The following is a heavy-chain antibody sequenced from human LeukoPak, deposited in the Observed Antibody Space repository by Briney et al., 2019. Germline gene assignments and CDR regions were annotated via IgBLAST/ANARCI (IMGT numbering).Heavy chain of an antibody. D-gene: IGHD6-13*01. CDR1: GGSISSYY. CDR2: IYYSGST. V-gene: IGHV4-39*01. J-gene: IGHJ4*02. Sequence: SETLSLTCTVSGGSISSYYWSWIRQPPGKGLEWIGSIYYSGSTYYNPSLKSRVTISVDTSKNQFSLKLSSVTAADTAVYYCARXGAAASDWGQGTLVTVSS. CDR3: ARXGAAASD.